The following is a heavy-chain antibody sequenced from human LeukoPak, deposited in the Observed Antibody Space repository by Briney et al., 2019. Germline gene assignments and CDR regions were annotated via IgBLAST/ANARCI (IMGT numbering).Heavy chain of an antibody. D-gene: IGHD2-2*01. Sequence: GGSLRLSCAASGFTFSRYAMHWVRQAPGKGLEWVAVISYDGSSKYSVDSVKGRFTISRDNSKNTLYLQMNSLRAEDTAVYYCARDWGYCSSTKCHLFDYWGQGTLVTVSS. V-gene: IGHV3-30*14. CDR1: GFTFSRYA. CDR3: ARDWGYCSSTKCHLFDY. CDR2: ISYDGSSK. J-gene: IGHJ4*02.